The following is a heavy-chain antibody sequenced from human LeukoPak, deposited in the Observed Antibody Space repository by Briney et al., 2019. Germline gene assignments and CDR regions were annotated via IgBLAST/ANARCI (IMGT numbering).Heavy chain of an antibody. D-gene: IGHD1-26*01. J-gene: IGHJ4*02. CDR2: IYATGST. CDR3: ARQGYTASYYFLDS. CDR1: GDFFRSYW. V-gene: IGHV4-4*07. Sequence: SATLSLTCDVSGDFFRSYWWGWVRQPAGKGLEWIGRIYATGSTKFNPSLKSRLTMSMDTSTNQFSLKLTSVTAADTAVYFCARQGYTASYYFLDSWSQGILVTVSS.